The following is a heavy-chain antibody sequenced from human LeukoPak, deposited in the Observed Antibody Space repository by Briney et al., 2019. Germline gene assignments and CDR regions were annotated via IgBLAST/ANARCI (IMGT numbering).Heavy chain of an antibody. CDR2: ISAYNGNT. D-gene: IGHD5-12*01. CDR3: ARGDIAATIRYYYYGMDV. CDR1: GYTFTSYG. J-gene: IGHJ6*02. Sequence: ASVKVSCKASGYTFTSYGISWVRQAPGQGLEWMGWISAYNGNTNYAQKFQGRVTMTTDTSTSTAYMELRSLRSDDTAVYYCARGDIAATIRYYYYGMDVWGQGTTVTVSS. V-gene: IGHV1-18*01.